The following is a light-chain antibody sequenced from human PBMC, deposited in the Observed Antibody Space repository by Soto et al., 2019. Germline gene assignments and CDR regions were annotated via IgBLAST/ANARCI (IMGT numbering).Light chain of an antibody. V-gene: IGLV2-14*01. CDR3: SSYAGSNVFV. CDR2: EVS. CDR1: SSDVGAYNY. J-gene: IGLJ1*01. Sequence: QSALTQPASVSGSPGQSITISCTGTSSDVGAYNYVSWYQQHPGKAPKLMIYEVSYRPSGVSDRFSGSRSGNTASLTISGLQAEDESDYYCSSYAGSNVFVFGTGTKLTVL.